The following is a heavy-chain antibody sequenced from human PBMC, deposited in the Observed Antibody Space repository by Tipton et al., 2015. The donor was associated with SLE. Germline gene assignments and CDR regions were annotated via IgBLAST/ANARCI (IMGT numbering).Heavy chain of an antibody. Sequence: QSGPEVKKPGASVKVSCKASGYSFTTYYVHWVRQAPGQGLEWMGVINPSDGITSYAQKFQDRVTVTSDTSTSTVYMEVSSLRSEDAAVYFCARGLDCSASSCQTMEGYSHVVMDGWGKGTTVAVS. CDR1: GYSFTTYY. D-gene: IGHD2-15*01. CDR3: ARGLDCSASSCQTMEGYSHVVMDG. J-gene: IGHJ6*03. CDR2: INPSDGIT. V-gene: IGHV1-46*01.